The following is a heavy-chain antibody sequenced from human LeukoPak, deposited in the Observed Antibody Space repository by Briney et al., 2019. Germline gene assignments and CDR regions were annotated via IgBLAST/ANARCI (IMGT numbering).Heavy chain of an antibody. D-gene: IGHD6-13*01. Sequence: SVKVSCKASGGTFISYAISWVRQAPGQGLEWMGRIIPILGIANYAQKFQGRVTITADKSTSTAYMELSSLRSEDTAVYYCAGRPRRHIAAAAQRYFQHWGQGTLVTVSS. CDR3: AGRPRRHIAAAAQRYFQH. V-gene: IGHV1-69*04. CDR1: GGTFISYA. CDR2: IIPILGIA. J-gene: IGHJ1*01.